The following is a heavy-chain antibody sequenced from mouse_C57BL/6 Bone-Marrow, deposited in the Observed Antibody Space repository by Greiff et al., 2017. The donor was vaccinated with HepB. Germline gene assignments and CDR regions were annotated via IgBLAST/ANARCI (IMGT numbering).Heavy chain of an antibody. CDR2: IYPRSGNT. J-gene: IGHJ4*01. CDR1: GYTFTSYG. Sequence: VQLQQSGAELARPGASVKLSCKASGYTFTSYGISWVKQRTGQGLEWIGEIYPRSGNTYYNEKFKGKATLTADKSSSTAYMELRILTSEDSAVYFCAFYYSNYYYAMDYWGQGTSVTVSS. CDR3: AFYYSNYYYAMDY. D-gene: IGHD2-5*01. V-gene: IGHV1-81*01.